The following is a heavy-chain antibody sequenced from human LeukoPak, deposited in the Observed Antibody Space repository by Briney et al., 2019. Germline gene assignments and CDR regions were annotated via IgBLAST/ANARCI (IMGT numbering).Heavy chain of an antibody. V-gene: IGHV3-74*01. CDR2: INSDGSNT. D-gene: IGHD5-12*01. Sequence: GGSLRLSCAASGFTFSNYWMHWVRQGPGKGLVWVSRINSDGSNTAYADPVKGRFTISRDNAKNTLSLQMNSLRAEDTAVYYCARGYAGGYFDLWGRGTLVTVSS. J-gene: IGHJ2*01. CDR3: ARGYAGGYFDL. CDR1: GFTFSNYW.